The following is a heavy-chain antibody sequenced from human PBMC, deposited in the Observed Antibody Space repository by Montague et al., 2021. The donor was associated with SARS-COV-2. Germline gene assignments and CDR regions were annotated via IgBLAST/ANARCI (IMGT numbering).Heavy chain of an antibody. CDR1: GFSLSTIGVG. Sequence: PALVKPTQTLTLTCTFSGFSLSTIGVGVGWIRQPPGKALEWLALIYWDDDKRYSPFLRSRLTMTVDTSKNQFTLRLMSVTAADSAVYYCARVEGMIGGITHFDYWGQGLPVTVSS. CDR3: ARVEGMIGGITHFDY. V-gene: IGHV2-5*02. D-gene: IGHD2-21*01. CDR2: IYWDDDK. J-gene: IGHJ4*02.